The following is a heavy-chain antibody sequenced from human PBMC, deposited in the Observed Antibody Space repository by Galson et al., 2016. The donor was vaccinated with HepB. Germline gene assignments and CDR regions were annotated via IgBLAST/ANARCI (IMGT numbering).Heavy chain of an antibody. D-gene: IGHD6-13*01. Sequence: LSLTCTVSGGSISSDYWSWIRQPPGKGLEWIGYIHHTGSISFNPSLGSRATISKDTSKNQFSLKLTSVTAADTAVYYCARLQSSGWYGGWFDPWGQGAPVTVSS. CDR3: ARLQSSGWYGGWFDP. J-gene: IGHJ5*02. CDR2: IHHTGSI. V-gene: IGHV4-59*01. CDR1: GGSISSDY.